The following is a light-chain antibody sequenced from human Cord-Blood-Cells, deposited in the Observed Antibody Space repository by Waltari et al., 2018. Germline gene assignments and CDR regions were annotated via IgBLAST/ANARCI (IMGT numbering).Light chain of an antibody. Sequence: QSVLTQPPSASGTPGQRVTISCSGSSSNIGSNSVYWYQQLPGTAPNLLIYRNNQRPSGVPDRFSGSKSGTSASLAISGLRSEDEADYYCAAWDDSLSGVFGGGTKLTVL. CDR1: SSNIGSNS. CDR3: AAWDDSLSGV. V-gene: IGLV1-47*01. CDR2: RNN. J-gene: IGLJ3*02.